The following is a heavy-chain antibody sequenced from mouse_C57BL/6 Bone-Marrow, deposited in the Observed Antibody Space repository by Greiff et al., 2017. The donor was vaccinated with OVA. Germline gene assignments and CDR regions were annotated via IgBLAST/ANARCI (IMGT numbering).Heavy chain of an antibody. Sequence: QVQLKESGPELVKPGASVKISCKASGYAFSSSWMNWVKQRPGKGLEWIGRIYPGDGDTNYNGKFKGKATLTADKSSSTAYMQLSSLTSEDSAVYFCARFEIPYYSGAYWGQGTLVTVSA. V-gene: IGHV1-82*01. CDR2: IYPGDGDT. J-gene: IGHJ3*01. D-gene: IGHD2-12*01. CDR3: ARFEIPYYSGAY. CDR1: GYAFSSSW.